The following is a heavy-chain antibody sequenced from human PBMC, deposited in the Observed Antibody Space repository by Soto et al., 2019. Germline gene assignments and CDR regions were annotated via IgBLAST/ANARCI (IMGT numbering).Heavy chain of an antibody. J-gene: IGHJ6*02. V-gene: IGHV1-8*01. D-gene: IGHD1-1*01. Sequence: ASVKVSCKASGYTFTSYDINWVRQATGQGLEWMGWMNPNSGNTGYAQKFQGRVTMTRNTSISTAYMELSSLRSEDTAVYYCARGFQTDGKYYYYGMDIWGQGTTVTVSS. CDR2: MNPNSGNT. CDR3: ARGFQTDGKYYYYGMDI. CDR1: GYTFTSYD.